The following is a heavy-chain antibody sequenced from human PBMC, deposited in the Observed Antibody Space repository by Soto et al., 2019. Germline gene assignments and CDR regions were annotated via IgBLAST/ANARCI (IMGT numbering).Heavy chain of an antibody. D-gene: IGHD2-2*02. V-gene: IGHV4-59*01. Sequence: QVLLQESGPGLVKTSETLSLTCTVSGASIDAYYWTWIRQPPGKGLEWIGYIYYSWSSDYNTSLKSRVTMSIDASRTHFSLKLSSVTAADTAVYYCARQLVTGYNDHWGQGALVTVSS. CDR2: IYYSWSS. CDR1: GASIDAYY. CDR3: ARQLVTGYNDH. J-gene: IGHJ5*02.